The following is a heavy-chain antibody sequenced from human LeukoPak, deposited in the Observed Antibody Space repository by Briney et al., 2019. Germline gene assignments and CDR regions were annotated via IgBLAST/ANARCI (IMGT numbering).Heavy chain of an antibody. CDR1: GGSISNYY. V-gene: IGHV4-59*01. J-gene: IGHJ6*02. D-gene: IGHD2-2*01. Sequence: ASETLSLTCTVSGGSISNYYWSWIRQPPGKGLEWIGYIYYSGSTNYNPSLKSRVTISVDTSKNQFSLKLSSVTAADTAMYYCASLGYCSSTSCFPDVWGQGTTVTVSS. CDR3: ASLGYCSSTSCFPDV. CDR2: IYYSGST.